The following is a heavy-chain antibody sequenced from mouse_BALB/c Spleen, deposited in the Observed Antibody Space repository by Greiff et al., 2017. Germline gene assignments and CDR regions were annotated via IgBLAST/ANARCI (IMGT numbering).Heavy chain of an antibody. V-gene: IGHV3-6*02. J-gene: IGHJ3*01. CDR2: ISYDGSN. Sequence: EVKLMESGPGLVKPSQPLSLTCSVTGYSITSGYYWNWIRQFPGNKLEWMGYISYDGSNNYNPSLKNRISITRDTSKNQFFLKLNSVTTEDTATYYCARGESYWGQGTLVTVSA. CDR3: ARGESY. CDR1: GYSITSGYY.